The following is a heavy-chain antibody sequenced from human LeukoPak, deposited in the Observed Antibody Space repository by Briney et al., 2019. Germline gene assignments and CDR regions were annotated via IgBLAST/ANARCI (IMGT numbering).Heavy chain of an antibody. V-gene: IGHV3-7*01. Sequence: GGSLRLSCAASGFTFRSYWMSWVRQAPGKGLEWVAIIDQDGSAQYFVDSVKGRFTISRDNAKDLLYLQMNSLRAEDTAVYYCARPLFYSGSGNYPHWFDPWGQGALVTVSS. J-gene: IGHJ5*02. CDR3: ARPLFYSGSGNYPHWFDP. CDR2: IDQDGSAQ. D-gene: IGHD3-10*01. CDR1: GFTFRSYW.